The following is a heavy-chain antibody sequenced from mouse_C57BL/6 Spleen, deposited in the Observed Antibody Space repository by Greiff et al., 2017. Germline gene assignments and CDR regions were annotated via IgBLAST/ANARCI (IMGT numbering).Heavy chain of an antibody. CDR3: ARRSYSNYKAWFAY. J-gene: IGHJ3*01. V-gene: IGHV1-22*01. CDR1: GYTFTDYN. CDR2: INPNNGGT. D-gene: IGHD2-5*01. Sequence: VQLQQSGPELVKPGASVKMSCKASGYTFTDYNMHWVKQSHGKSLEWIGNINPNNGGTSYNQKFKGKATLTVNKSSSTAYMELRSLTSEDSAVYYCARRSYSNYKAWFAYWGQGTLVTVSA.